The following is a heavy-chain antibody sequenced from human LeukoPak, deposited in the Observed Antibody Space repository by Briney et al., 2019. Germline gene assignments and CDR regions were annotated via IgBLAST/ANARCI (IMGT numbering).Heavy chain of an antibody. CDR1: GGSIRSHH. CDR3: ARKGYFGSESYFDY. V-gene: IGHV4-59*11. CDR2: IDYSGST. J-gene: IGHJ4*02. Sequence: SETLSLTCTVSGGSIRSHHWSWIRQPPGKGLECIGYIDYSGSTNYNPSLKSRVTISEDTSKKQFSLKLSSVTAADTAVYYCARKGYFGSESYFDYWGQGTLVTVSS. D-gene: IGHD3-10*01.